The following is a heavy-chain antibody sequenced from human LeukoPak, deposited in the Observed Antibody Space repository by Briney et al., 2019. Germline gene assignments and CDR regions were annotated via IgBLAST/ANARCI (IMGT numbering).Heavy chain of an antibody. CDR1: GGTFSSYA. V-gene: IGHV1-69*05. CDR3: ASSRSRGVVVPAAIFG. CDR2: IIPIFGTA. J-gene: IGHJ4*02. D-gene: IGHD2-2*01. Sequence: SVKVSCKASGGTFSSYAISWVRQAPGQGLEWMGGIIPIFGTANYAQKFQGRVMITTDESTSTAYMELSSLRSEDTAVYYCASSRSRGVVVPAAIFGWGQGTLVTVSS.